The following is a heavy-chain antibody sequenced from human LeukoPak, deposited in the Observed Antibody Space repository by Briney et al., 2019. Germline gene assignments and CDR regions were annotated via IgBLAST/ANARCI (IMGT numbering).Heavy chain of an antibody. J-gene: IGHJ4*02. V-gene: IGHV3-49*04. CDR3: TRARYSSSSGVYYFDY. Sequence: GGSLRLSCTASGFTFGDYAMSWVRQAPGKGLEWVGFIRSKAYGGTTEHAASVKGRFTISRDDSKSIAYLQMNSLKTEDTAVYYCTRARYSSSSGVYYFDYWGQGTLVTVSS. D-gene: IGHD6-6*01. CDR1: GFTFGDYA. CDR2: IRSKAYGGTT.